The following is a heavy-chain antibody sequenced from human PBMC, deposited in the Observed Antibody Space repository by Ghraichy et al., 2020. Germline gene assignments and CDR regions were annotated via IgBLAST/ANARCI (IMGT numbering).Heavy chain of an antibody. CDR1: RFTFSSYA. V-gene: IGHV3-23*01. CDR3: ATVPGDRLHAYFGS. D-gene: IGHD7-27*01. J-gene: IGHJ4*02. Sequence: GGSLRLSCAASRFTFSSYAVTWVRQAPGKGLEWVSTINSGGDTTYYADSVKGRFTISRDNSKNTLFLQMNSLRAEDTAIYYCATVPGDRLHAYFGSWGPGTLVTVSS. CDR2: INSGGDTT.